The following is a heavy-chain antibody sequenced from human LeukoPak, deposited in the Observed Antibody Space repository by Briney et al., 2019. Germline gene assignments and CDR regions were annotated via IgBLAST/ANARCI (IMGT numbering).Heavy chain of an antibody. D-gene: IGHD6-13*01. CDR3: ARAKMQQLVHGWFDP. V-gene: IGHV4-59*01. CDR1: GGSISSYY. Sequence: SETLSLTCTVSGGSISSYYWSWIRQPPGKGLEWIGYIYYSGSTNYNPSLKSRVTISVDTSKNQFSLKLSSVTAADTAVYYCARAKMQQLVHGWFDPWGQGTLVTVSS. J-gene: IGHJ5*02. CDR2: IYYSGST.